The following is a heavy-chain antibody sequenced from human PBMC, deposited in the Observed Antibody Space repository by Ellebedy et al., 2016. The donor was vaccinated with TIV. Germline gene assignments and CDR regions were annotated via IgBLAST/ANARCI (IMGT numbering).Heavy chain of an antibody. D-gene: IGHD5-12*01. CDR1: GGSLSSTRYY. CDR3: ARTDPWQPIDD. V-gene: IGHV4-39*01. J-gene: IGHJ4*02. Sequence: MPSETLSLTCSVSGGSLSSTRYYWAWNRQPPGQGLEYIGSVYYSGSPYYSPSFKSRVTLSADTSKNQFSLNLRTATAADTAVYYCARTDPWQPIDDWGQGILVSVSS. CDR2: VYYSGSP.